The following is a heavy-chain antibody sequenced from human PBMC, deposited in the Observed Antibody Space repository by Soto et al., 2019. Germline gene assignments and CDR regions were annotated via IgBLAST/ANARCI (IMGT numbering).Heavy chain of an antibody. J-gene: IGHJ4*02. D-gene: IGHD5-12*01. CDR2: IYYSGST. Sequence: SETLSLTCPVSCWSISSYYWSWVREPPGEGLEWVGDIYYSGSTNYNPSLESRVTISVDTSKNQFSLKLSSVTAADTAVYYCASSRHSGSNYYFDYWGQGTLVTVSS. CDR3: ASSRHSGSNYYFDY. CDR1: CWSISSYY. V-gene: IGHV4-59*08.